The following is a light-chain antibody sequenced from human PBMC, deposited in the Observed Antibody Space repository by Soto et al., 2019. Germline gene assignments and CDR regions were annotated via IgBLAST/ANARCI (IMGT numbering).Light chain of an antibody. CDR3: QQYSSSQWT. V-gene: IGKV3-20*01. CDR2: GAS. J-gene: IGKJ1*01. Sequence: EIVLTQSPGTLSLSPGEGATLSCRASQSVNSRFLAWYHQKPGQAPRLLIYGASTRATGIPDRFSGSGSGTDFTLTISRLEPEDVAVYYCQQYSSSQWTFGQGNKVDIK. CDR1: QSVNSRF.